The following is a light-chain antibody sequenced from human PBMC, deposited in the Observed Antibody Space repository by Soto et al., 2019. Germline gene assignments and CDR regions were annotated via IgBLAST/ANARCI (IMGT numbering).Light chain of an antibody. CDR2: AAS. V-gene: IGKV1-39*01. CDR3: QQSYSTPFT. Sequence: DIQMTQSPSSLSASVGDRVTITCRASQSISNYLNWYQQKPGKAPQLLIYAASSLQSGVPSRFSGSGSGTDFTLTISSLQPEDFATYYCQQSYSTPFTFGPGTKVDIK. J-gene: IGKJ3*01. CDR1: QSISNY.